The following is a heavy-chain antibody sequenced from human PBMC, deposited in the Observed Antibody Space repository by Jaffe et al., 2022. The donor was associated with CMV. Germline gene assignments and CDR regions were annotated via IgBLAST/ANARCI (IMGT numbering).Heavy chain of an antibody. D-gene: IGHD6-13*01. CDR1: GFTFSSYG. CDR2: IWYDGSNK. V-gene: IGHV3-33*01. CDR3: ARDHKAAAGTVPQFSNNWYFDL. Sequence: QVQLVESGGGVVQPGRSLRLSCAASGFTFSSYGMHWVRQAPGKGLEWVAVIWYDGSNKYYADSVKGRFTISRDNSKNTLYLQMNSLRAEDTAVYYCARDHKAAAGTVPQFSNNWYFDLWGRGTLVTVSS. J-gene: IGHJ2*01.